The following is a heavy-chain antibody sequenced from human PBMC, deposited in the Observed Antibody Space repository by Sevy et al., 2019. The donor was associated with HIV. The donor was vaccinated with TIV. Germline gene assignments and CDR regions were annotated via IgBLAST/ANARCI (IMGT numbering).Heavy chain of an antibody. CDR3: ARDNTGGRGYDFWSGYYTGSWFDP. D-gene: IGHD3-3*01. V-gene: IGHV3-11*01. CDR2: ISSSGSTI. Sequence: GGSLRLSCAASGFTFSDYYMSWIRQAPGKGLEWVSYISSSGSTIYYADSVKGRLTISRDNAKNSLYLQMNSLRAEDTAVYYCARDNTGGRGYDFWSGYYTGSWFDPWGQGTLVTVSS. J-gene: IGHJ5*02. CDR1: GFTFSDYY.